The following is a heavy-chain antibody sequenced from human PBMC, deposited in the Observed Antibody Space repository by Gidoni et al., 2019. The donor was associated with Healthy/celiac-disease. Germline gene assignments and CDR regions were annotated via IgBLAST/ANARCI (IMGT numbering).Heavy chain of an antibody. CDR1: GGSISSSNW. CDR3: ARFSPSLALGDYYYYGMDV. Sequence: QVQLQESGPGLVKPSGTLSLTCAVSGGSISSSNWWSWVRQPPGKGLEWIGEIYHSGSTNYNPSLKSRVTISVDKSKNQFSLKLSSVTAADTAVYYCARFSPSLALGDYYYYGMDVWGQGTTVTVSS. D-gene: IGHD7-27*01. J-gene: IGHJ6*02. V-gene: IGHV4-4*02. CDR2: IYHSGST.